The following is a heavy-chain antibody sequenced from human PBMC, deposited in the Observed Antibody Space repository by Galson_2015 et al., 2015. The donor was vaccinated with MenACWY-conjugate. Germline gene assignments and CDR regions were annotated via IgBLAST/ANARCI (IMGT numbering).Heavy chain of an antibody. Sequence: LRLSCAASGFSFKTYWMTWVRQAPGKGLEWVANINRDGSKSYYADSVKGRFIISRDNARNSLYLQMSSLRPEDTAVYYCARDFSPEFSTGFYTDAFDIWGQGTVVLVSS. CDR1: GFSFKTYW. D-gene: IGHD3/OR15-3a*01. CDR2: INRDGSKS. CDR3: ARDFSPEFSTGFYTDAFDI. V-gene: IGHV3-7*03. J-gene: IGHJ3*02.